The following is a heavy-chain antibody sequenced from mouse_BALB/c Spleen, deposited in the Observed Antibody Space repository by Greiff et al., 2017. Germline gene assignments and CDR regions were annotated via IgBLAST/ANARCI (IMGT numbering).Heavy chain of an antibody. CDR3: AARYDAGYYAMDY. Sequence: DVKLQESGPDLVKPSQSLSLTCTVTGYSITSCYSWHWIRQSPGNKLEWMGYIHYSGSTNYNPSLKSRISITRDTSKNQFFLQLNSVTTEDTATYYCAARYDAGYYAMDYWGQGTSVTVSS. D-gene: IGHD2-14*01. CDR1: GYSITSCYS. J-gene: IGHJ4*01. CDR2: IHYSGST. V-gene: IGHV3-1*02.